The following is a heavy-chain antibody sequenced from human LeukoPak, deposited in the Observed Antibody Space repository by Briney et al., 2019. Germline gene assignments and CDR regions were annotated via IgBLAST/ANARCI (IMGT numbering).Heavy chain of an antibody. CDR1: GYTFTSHD. D-gene: IGHD3-10*01. CDR2: MNPNSGNT. J-gene: IGHJ4*02. Sequence: ASVKVSCKASGYTFTSHDINWVRQATGQGLEWMGWMNPNSGNTGYAQKFQDRVTMTRNTSISTAYMELSSLESEDTAVYYCARDQGWFGERSDYWGQGTLVTVSS. V-gene: IGHV1-8*01. CDR3: ARDQGWFGERSDY.